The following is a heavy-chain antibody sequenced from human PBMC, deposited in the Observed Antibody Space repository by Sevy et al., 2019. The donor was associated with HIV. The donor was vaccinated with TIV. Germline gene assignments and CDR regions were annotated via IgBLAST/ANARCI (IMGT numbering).Heavy chain of an antibody. CDR2: INPNSGGT. V-gene: IGHV1-2*02. D-gene: IGHD3-10*01. CDR1: GYTFTGYY. Sequence: ASVKVSCKASGYTFTGYYMHWVRQAPGQGLEWMGWINPNSGGTNYAQKFQGRVTMTRDTSISTAYMELNRLRSDDTAVYYCARSYGSGSYTAFDIWGQGTMVTVSS. CDR3: ARSYGSGSYTAFDI. J-gene: IGHJ3*02.